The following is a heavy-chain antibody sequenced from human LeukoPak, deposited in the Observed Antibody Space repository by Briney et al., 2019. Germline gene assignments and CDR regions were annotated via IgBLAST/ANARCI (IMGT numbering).Heavy chain of an antibody. D-gene: IGHD6-13*01. CDR3: ARGAAAAGHY. Sequence: GGSLRLSCAASGFTFSSYAMGWVRQAPGKGLEWVSSISGSGDSTYYADSVKGRFTISRDSSQNTLYLQMNSLRAEDTAVYYCARGAAAAGHYWGQGTLVTVSS. V-gene: IGHV3-23*01. J-gene: IGHJ4*02. CDR1: GFTFSSYA. CDR2: ISGSGDST.